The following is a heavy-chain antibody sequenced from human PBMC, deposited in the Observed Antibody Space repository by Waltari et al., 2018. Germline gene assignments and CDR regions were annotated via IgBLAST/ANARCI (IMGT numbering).Heavy chain of an antibody. V-gene: IGHV3-53*01. Sequence: EVQLVESGGGLIQPGGSLRLPCAASGFNVFSNYMSWVRQAPGRGLEVVSVIYSGGGTTAYADSVKGRFTISRDDSRNIVYLQMNSLRADDTAVYYCARDRGASGYDFDYWGQGVLVTVSS. J-gene: IGHJ4*02. D-gene: IGHD5-12*01. CDR2: IYSGGGTT. CDR3: ARDRGASGYDFDY. CDR1: GFNVFSNY.